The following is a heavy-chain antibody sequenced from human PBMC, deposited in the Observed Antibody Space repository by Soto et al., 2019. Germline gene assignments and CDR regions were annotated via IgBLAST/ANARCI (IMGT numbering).Heavy chain of an antibody. D-gene: IGHD3-16*01. CDR3: ARDIDYDVEY. CDR2: INAYNGHT. V-gene: IGHV1-18*01. Sequence: QVQLVQSGVEVKKPGASVKVSCKTSGYTFTNYGISWVRQAPGQGLEWVGWINAYNGHTNYAQNFQGRVTITTDTSTTTAYMYLRSLKSDDTAVYYCARDIDYDVEYWGQGTLVTVSS. CDR1: GYTFTNYG. J-gene: IGHJ4*02.